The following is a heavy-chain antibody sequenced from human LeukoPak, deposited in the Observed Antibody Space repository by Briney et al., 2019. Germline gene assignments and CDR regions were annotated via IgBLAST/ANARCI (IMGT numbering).Heavy chain of an antibody. CDR3: ARDGYVWGSYTYY. Sequence: GGSLRLSCAASGFTFSSYAMSWVRQAPGKGLEWVSVIYSGGSTYYADSVKGRFTTSRDNSKNTLYLQMNSLRAEDTAVYYCARDGYVWGSYTYYWGQGTLVTVSS. CDR2: IYSGGST. CDR1: GFTFSSYA. D-gene: IGHD3-16*01. V-gene: IGHV3-53*01. J-gene: IGHJ4*02.